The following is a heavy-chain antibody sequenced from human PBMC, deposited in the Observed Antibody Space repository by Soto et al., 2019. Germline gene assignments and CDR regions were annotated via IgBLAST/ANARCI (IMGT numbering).Heavy chain of an antibody. CDR1: GFTFSSYS. V-gene: IGHV3-21*01. CDR3: ARDRGNWGSGAFDI. Sequence: GGSLRLSCAASGFTFSSYSMNWVRQAPGKGLEWVSSISSSSSYIYYADSVKGRFTISRDNAKNSLYLHMNSLRAEDTAVYYCARDRGNWGSGAFDIWGQGTMVTVSS. J-gene: IGHJ3*02. CDR2: ISSSSSYI. D-gene: IGHD7-27*01.